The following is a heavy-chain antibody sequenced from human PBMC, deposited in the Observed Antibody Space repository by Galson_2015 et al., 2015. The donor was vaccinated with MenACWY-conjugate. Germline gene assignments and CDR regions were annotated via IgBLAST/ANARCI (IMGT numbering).Heavy chain of an antibody. J-gene: IGHJ4*02. CDR1: GFSVTSHF. Sequence: SLRLSCAASGFSVTSHFMGWVRQAPGKGLEWVALLYDDGTSRYADSVKGRFTISRDTLRNSRSLQMHGLRAEDTAMYFCAKIVRHPVGPYFDSWGQGTLVLVSS. D-gene: IGHD2-21*01. CDR2: LYDDGTS. CDR3: AKIVRHPVGPYFDS. V-gene: IGHV3-53*01.